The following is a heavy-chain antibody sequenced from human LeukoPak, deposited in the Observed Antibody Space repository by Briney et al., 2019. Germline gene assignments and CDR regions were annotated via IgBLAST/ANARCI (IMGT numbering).Heavy chain of an antibody. CDR2: INTNTGNP. D-gene: IGHD1-26*01. CDR1: GYTFTSYA. Sequence: ASVKVSCKASGYTFTSYAMNWVRQAPGQGLEWMGWINTNTGNPTYAQGFTGRFVFSLDTSVSTAYLQISSLKAEDTAVYYCARDGENSGSYYFSFDYWGQGTLVTVSS. J-gene: IGHJ4*02. CDR3: ARDGENSGSYYFSFDY. V-gene: IGHV7-4-1*02.